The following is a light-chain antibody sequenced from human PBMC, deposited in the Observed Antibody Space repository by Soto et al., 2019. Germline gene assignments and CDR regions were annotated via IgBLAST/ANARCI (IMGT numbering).Light chain of an antibody. CDR1: QRASSN. CDR3: PQYNIWPPIT. CDR2: GAS. J-gene: IGKJ5*01. V-gene: IGKV3-15*01. Sequence: EIVMTQSPATLSGSPGETATLSCRASQRASSNLAWFQQKPGQAPRLLIYGASTRATGIPARFSGSGSGTGFPLTIRSLQSEDFAVYYCPQYNIWPPITFGQGKRLEIK.